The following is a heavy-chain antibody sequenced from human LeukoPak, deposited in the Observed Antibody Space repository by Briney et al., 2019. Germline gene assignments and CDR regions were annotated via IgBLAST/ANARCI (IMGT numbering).Heavy chain of an antibody. CDR1: GFTFSSYA. CDR2: ISGSGGST. CDR3: ARGPSGYHNT. D-gene: IGHD5-12*01. Sequence: SGGSLRLSCAASGFTFSSYAMSWVRQAPGKGLEWVSAISGSGGSTYYAHSVKGRFTISRDNSKNTLYLQMNSLRAEDTAVYYCARGPSGYHNTGGQGTLVTVSS. V-gene: IGHV3-23*01. J-gene: IGHJ4*02.